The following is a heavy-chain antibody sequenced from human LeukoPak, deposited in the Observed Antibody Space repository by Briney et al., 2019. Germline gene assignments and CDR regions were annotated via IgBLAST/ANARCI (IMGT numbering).Heavy chain of an antibody. CDR1: GFTFGKYW. V-gene: IGHV3-7*01. CDR3: ASEGRDGYNLDY. Sequence: GGSLRLSCVASGFTFGKYWMSWVRQAPGKGLEWVANIKLDGSEKNYVDSVKGRFTISRDNARNSLYLEMNSLRAEDTAVYYCASEGRDGYNLDYWGQGTLVTVSS. J-gene: IGHJ4*02. CDR2: IKLDGSEK. D-gene: IGHD5-24*01.